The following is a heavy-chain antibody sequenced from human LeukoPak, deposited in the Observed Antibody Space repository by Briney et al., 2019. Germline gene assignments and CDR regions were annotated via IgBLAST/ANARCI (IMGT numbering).Heavy chain of an antibody. Sequence: GGSLRLSCAASGFTFSSYDMSWVRQAPGRGLEWVSAIGGGGTPYYADSVKGRFTTSRDNSKNTLYLQMNSLRAEDTAVYYCAKDDHGGSGWRDYFDQWGQGTLVTVSS. CDR3: AKDDHGGSGWRDYFDQ. V-gene: IGHV3-23*01. J-gene: IGHJ4*02. CDR2: IGGGGTP. CDR1: GFTFSSYD. D-gene: IGHD6-19*01.